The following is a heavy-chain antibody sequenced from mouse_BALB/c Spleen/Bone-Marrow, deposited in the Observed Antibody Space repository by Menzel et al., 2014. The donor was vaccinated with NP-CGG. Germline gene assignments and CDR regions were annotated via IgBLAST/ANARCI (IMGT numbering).Heavy chain of an antibody. Sequence: QAQLQQSGPELVKPGASVKISCKASGYAFSSSWMNWVKPRPGQGLEWIGRIYPGDGDTNYNGKFKGKATLTADKSSSTAYMQLSSLTSVDSAVYFCARGGNYRFDYWGQGTALTVSS. J-gene: IGHJ2*01. CDR3: ARGGNYRFDY. V-gene: IGHV1-82*01. CDR2: IYPGDGDT. D-gene: IGHD2-1*01. CDR1: GYAFSSSW.